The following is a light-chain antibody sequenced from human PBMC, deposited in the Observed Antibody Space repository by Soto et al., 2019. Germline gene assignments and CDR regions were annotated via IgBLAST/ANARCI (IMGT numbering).Light chain of an antibody. CDR3: GTWDSSLSAVV. J-gene: IGLJ2*01. CDR2: DNN. CDR1: SSNIGNNY. Sequence: QSVLAQPPSVSAAPGQEVTISCSGSSSNIGNNYVSWYQQLPGTAPKLLIYDNNKRPSGIPDRFSGSKSGTSATLGITGLQTGDEADYYCGTWDSSLSAVVFGGGTK. V-gene: IGLV1-51*01.